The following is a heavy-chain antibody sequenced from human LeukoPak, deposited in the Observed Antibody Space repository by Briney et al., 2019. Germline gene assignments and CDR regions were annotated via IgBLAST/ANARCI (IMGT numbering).Heavy chain of an antibody. CDR3: ARDEEVYCSSTSCHAPLD. D-gene: IGHD2-2*01. V-gene: IGHV1-2*02. Sequence: ASVKVSCKASGYTFTSYGISWVRQAPGQGLEWMGWINPNSGGTNYAQKFQGRVTMTRDTSISTAYMELSRLRSDDTAVYYCARDEEVYCSSTSCHAPLDWGQGTLVTVSS. CDR2: INPNSGGT. CDR1: GYTFTSYG. J-gene: IGHJ4*02.